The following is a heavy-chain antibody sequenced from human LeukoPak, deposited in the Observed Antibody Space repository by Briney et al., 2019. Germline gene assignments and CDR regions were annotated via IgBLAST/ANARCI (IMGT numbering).Heavy chain of an antibody. CDR1: GGSINSGGYA. CDR2: IYHSGDT. V-gene: IGHV4-30-2*01. CDR3: ARHRITKAFDI. Sequence: KPSETLSLTCAVSGGSINSGGYAWSWIRQPPGKGLEWIGHIYHSGDTYLNPSLKSRVNISIDRSKNQFSLNLNSVTAADTAVYYCARHRITKAFDIWGQGTMVTVSS. J-gene: IGHJ3*02. D-gene: IGHD3-10*01.